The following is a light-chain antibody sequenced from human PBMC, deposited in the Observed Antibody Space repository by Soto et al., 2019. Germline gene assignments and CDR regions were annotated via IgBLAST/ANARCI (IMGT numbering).Light chain of an antibody. J-gene: IGLJ1*01. CDR1: SSDVGGYNY. Sequence: QSVLTQPPSASGSPGQSVTISCTGTSSDVGGYNYVSWYQQHPGKAPKLMIYEVSNRPSGVSYRFSGSKSGNTASLTISGLQAEDEADYYCNSYTGSGIVFGTGTKLTVL. CDR3: NSYTGSGIV. V-gene: IGLV2-14*01. CDR2: EVS.